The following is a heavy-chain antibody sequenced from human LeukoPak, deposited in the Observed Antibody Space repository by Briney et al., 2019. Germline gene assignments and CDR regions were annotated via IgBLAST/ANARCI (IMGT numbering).Heavy chain of an antibody. CDR3: ARLYSSSSQAPYNWFDP. CDR1: GFTFSDYY. V-gene: IGHV3-11*06. CDR2: ISSSSSYR. D-gene: IGHD6-6*01. J-gene: IGHJ5*02. Sequence: GGSLRLSCAASGFTFSDYYMSWIRQAPGKGLEWVSYISSSSSYRNYADSVKGRFTISRDNAKNSLYLQMNSLRAEDTAVYYCARLYSSSSQAPYNWFDPWGQGTLVTVSS.